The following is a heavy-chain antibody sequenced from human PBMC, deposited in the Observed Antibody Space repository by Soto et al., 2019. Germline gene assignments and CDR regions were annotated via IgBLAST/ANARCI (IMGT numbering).Heavy chain of an antibody. CDR3: ARDIVVVVAATDYYYYGMDV. Sequence: ASVKVSCKASGYTFTSYAMHWVRQAPGQRLEWMGWIIAIIGNANYSQKFQGRVTITADKSTSTAYMELSSLRSEDTAVYYCARDIVVVVAATDYYYYGMDVWGQGTTVTVSS. J-gene: IGHJ6*02. CDR1: GYTFTSYA. D-gene: IGHD2-15*01. V-gene: IGHV1-3*01. CDR2: IIAIIGNA.